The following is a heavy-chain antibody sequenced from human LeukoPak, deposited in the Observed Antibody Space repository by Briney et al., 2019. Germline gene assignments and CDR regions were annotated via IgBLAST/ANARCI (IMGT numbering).Heavy chain of an antibody. V-gene: IGHV4-59*12. D-gene: IGHD1-26*01. CDR1: GGSISSYY. J-gene: IGHJ4*02. CDR3: AREHYSGSYPYFDY. CDR2: IYYSGST. Sequence: PSETLSLTCTVSGGSISSYYWSWIRQPPGKGLEWIGYIYYSGSTNYNPSLKSRVTMSVDTSKNQFSLKLSSVTAADTAVYYCAREHYSGSYPYFDYWGQGTLVTVSS.